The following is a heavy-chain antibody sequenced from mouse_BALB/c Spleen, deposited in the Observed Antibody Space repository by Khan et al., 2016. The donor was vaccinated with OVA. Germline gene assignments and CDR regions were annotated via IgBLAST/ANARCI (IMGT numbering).Heavy chain of an antibody. CDR3: SRGDYYGTYAMDY. CDR1: GSTFTNYY. Sequence: QVQLQQSGPELVKPGTSVRISCKASGSTFTNYYIHWVKQRPGQGLEWIGWIYPRNINTKYNENFKDKATLTADKSSSTAYMLLSSLTSEDSVVYFCSRGDYYGTYAMDYWGQGTSVIVSS. J-gene: IGHJ4*01. V-gene: IGHV1S56*01. CDR2: IYPRNINT. D-gene: IGHD1-1*01.